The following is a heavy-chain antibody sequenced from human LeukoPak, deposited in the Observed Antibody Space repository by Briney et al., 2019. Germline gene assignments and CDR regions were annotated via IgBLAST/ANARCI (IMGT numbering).Heavy chain of an antibody. D-gene: IGHD6-6*01. CDR2: IYPGDSDT. J-gene: IGHJ5*02. V-gene: IGHV5-51*01. CDR1: GYSFTIYW. Sequence: GESLKISCKGSGYSFTIYWIGWVRQMPGKGLEWMGIIYPGDSDTRYSPSFQGQVTISADKSISTAYLQWGSLKASDTAMYYCARHPKEVAAPRAPEDWFDPWGQGTLVTVSS. CDR3: ARHPKEVAAPRAPEDWFDP.